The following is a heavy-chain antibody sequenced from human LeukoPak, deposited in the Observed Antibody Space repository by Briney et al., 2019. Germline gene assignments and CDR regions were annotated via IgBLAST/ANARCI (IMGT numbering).Heavy chain of an antibody. CDR1: GGSISSSSYY. CDR3: ARDCSLYDFWSGYYQYNWFDP. V-gene: IGHV4-39*07. Sequence: PSETLSLTCTVSGGSISSSSYYWGWIRQPPGKGLEWIGSIYYSGSTYYNPSLKSRVTISVDTSKNQFSLKLSSVTAADTAVYYCARDCSLYDFWSGYYQYNWFDPWGQGTLVTVSS. J-gene: IGHJ5*02. D-gene: IGHD3-3*01. CDR2: IYYSGST.